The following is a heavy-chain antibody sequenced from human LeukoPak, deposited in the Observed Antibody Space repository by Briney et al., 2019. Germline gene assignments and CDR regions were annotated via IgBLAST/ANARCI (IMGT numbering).Heavy chain of an antibody. V-gene: IGHV1-69*04. CDR1: GGTFRSYA. D-gene: IGHD6-19*01. CDR2: IIPIFGIA. J-gene: IGHJ4*02. Sequence: SVKVSCKASGGTFRSYAISWVRQAPGQGLEWMGRIIPIFGIANYAQKFQGRVTITADKSTSTAYMELSSLRSEDTAVYYCARGSPSPSGPVDYWGQGTLVTVSS. CDR3: ARGSPSPSGPVDY.